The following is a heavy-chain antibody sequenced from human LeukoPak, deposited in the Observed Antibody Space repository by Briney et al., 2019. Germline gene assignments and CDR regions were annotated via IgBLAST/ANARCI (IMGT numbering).Heavy chain of an antibody. CDR1: GGSISSYY. CDR3: ARHLPDYDFWSGYYSPLDY. Sequence: PSETLSLTCTVSGGSISSYYWSWIRQPPGKGLEWIGYIYYSGTTYYNPSLKSRVTISVDTSKNQFSLKLSSVTAADTAVYYCARHLPDYDFWSGYYSPLDYWGQGTLVTVSS. D-gene: IGHD3-3*01. CDR2: IYYSGTT. J-gene: IGHJ4*02. V-gene: IGHV4-59*08.